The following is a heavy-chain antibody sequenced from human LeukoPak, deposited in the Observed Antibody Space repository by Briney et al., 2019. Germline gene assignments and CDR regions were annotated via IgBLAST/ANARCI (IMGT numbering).Heavy chain of an antibody. CDR1: SGSISTSNYY. D-gene: IGHD5-18*01. CDR2: IFYSGST. J-gene: IGHJ6*03. Sequence: SETLSLTCTVSSGSISTSNYYWGWVRQPPGKALEWIGNIFYSGSTYYSPSLKSRVTISVDTSKNQFSLKLSSVTAVDTAVYYCARGGFNSYGNYYYYYYMDVWGKGTTVTISS. CDR3: ARGGFNSYGNYYYYYYMDV. V-gene: IGHV4-39*07.